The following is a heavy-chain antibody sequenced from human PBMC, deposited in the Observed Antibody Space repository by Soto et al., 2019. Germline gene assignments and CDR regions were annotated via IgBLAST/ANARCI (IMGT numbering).Heavy chain of an antibody. CDR1: GGTFSSYI. CDR3: ATFSQMAIVGAVYFEY. J-gene: IGHJ4*02. Sequence: QVQLVQSGAEVKKPGSSVKVSCKASGGTFSSYIISWVRQAPGQGLEWMGRVIPILGIANYAQKFQGRVTITADKSTSTAYMELSSLRSEDTAVCYFATFSQMAIVGAVYFEYWGQGTLVTVSS. CDR2: VIPILGIA. D-gene: IGHD1-26*01. V-gene: IGHV1-69*02.